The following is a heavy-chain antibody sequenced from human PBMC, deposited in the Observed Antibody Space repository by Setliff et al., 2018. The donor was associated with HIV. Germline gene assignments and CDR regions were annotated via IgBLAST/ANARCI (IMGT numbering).Heavy chain of an antibody. J-gene: IGHJ4*02. CDR2: IYWDDDK. Sequence: SGPMLVNPTQTLTLTCTFSGFSLSTSGVGVGWIRQPPGKALEWLALIYWDDDKRYSPSLKSRLTITKDTSKNQVVLTMTTMDPVDTATYYCAHSEDREYYFDYWGQGTLVTVSS. CDR3: AHSEDREYYFDY. D-gene: IGHD2-15*01. CDR1: GFSLSTSGVG. V-gene: IGHV2-5*02.